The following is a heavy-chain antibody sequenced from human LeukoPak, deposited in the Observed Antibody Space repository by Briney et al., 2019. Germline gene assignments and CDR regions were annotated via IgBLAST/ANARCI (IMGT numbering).Heavy chain of an antibody. V-gene: IGHV3-30*18. J-gene: IGHJ3*02. CDR2: ISYDGSNK. Sequence: GRSLRLSCAASGFTFSSYGMHWVRQAPGKGLEWVAVISYDGSNKYYADSVKGRFTISRDNSKNTLYLQMNSLRAEDTAVYYCAKDFPGGSYEDDVFDIWGQGTMVTVSS. CDR1: GFTFSSYG. CDR3: AKDFPGGSYEDDVFDI. D-gene: IGHD1-26*01.